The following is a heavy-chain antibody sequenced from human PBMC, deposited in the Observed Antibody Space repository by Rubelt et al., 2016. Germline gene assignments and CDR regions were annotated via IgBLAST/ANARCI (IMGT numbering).Heavy chain of an antibody. Sequence: QVQLVQSGAEVKKPGASVKVSCKASGYTFTGYYMHWVRQAPGQGLEWMGWINPTSGGPNYAQNVEGRVTMTRDTSVSTAYMELSRLTSDDTAVYYCARGNSGYDYGLDYWGQGTLVTVSS. V-gene: IGHV1-2*02. CDR2: INPTSGGP. CDR3: ARGNSGYDYGLDY. CDR1: GYTFTGYY. D-gene: IGHD5-12*01. J-gene: IGHJ4*02.